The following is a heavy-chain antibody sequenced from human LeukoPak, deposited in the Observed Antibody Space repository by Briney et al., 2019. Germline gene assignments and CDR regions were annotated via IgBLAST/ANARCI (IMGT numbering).Heavy chain of an antibody. D-gene: IGHD3-10*01. V-gene: IGHV3-9*01. J-gene: IGHJ4*02. CDR1: GFTFDDYA. CDR3: AKDPDYYGSGSSFDY. CDR2: ISWNSGSI. Sequence: PGRSLRLSCAASGFTFDDYAMHWVRQAPGKGLEWVSGISWNSGSIGYADSVKGRFTISRDNAKNSLYLQMNSLRAEDTALYYCAKDPDYYGSGSSFDYWGQGTLVTVSS.